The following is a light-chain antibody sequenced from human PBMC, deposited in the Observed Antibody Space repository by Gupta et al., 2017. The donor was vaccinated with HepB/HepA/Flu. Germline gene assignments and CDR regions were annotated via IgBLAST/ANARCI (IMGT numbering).Light chain of an antibody. CDR3: GTWDSSLSAYV. CDR2: ENN. J-gene: IGLJ1*01. CDR1: TSNIGNNY. V-gene: IGLV1-51*02. Sequence: QSALTQPPSVSAAPGQKVTISCSGSTSNIGNNYVSWYQQLPGTAPKLLIYENNKRPSGIPDRFSGSKSGTSATLGITGLQTGDEADFYCGTWDSSLSAYVFGTGTEVT.